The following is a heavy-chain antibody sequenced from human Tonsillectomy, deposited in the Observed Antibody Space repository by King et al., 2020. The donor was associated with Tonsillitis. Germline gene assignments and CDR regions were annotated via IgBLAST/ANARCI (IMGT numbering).Heavy chain of an antibody. D-gene: IGHD5-18*01. J-gene: IGHJ4*02. V-gene: IGHV3-9*01. CDR3: AKDTTGYSYGMGFDY. CDR1: GFTFDDYA. CDR2: IRWNSGSI. Sequence: VQLVESGGGLVQPGRSLRLSCAASGFTFDDYAMHWVRQAPGKGLEWVSGIRWNSGSIGYADSVKGRFTISRDNAKNSLYLQMNSLRAEDTALYYCAKDTTGYSYGMGFDYWGQGTLVTVSS.